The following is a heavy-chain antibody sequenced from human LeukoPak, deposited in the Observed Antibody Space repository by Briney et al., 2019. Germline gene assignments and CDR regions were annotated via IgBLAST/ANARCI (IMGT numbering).Heavy chain of an antibody. J-gene: IGHJ3*02. V-gene: IGHV4-39*07. CDR3: ARVVPAAIDAFDI. CDR1: GGSISSSSYY. D-gene: IGHD2-2*02. Sequence: SETLSLTCTVSGGSISSSSYYWGWIRQPPGKGLEWIGSIYYSGSTYYNPSLKSRVTISVDTSKNQFSLKLSSVTAADTAVYYCARVVPAAIDAFDIWGQGTMVTVYS. CDR2: IYYSGST.